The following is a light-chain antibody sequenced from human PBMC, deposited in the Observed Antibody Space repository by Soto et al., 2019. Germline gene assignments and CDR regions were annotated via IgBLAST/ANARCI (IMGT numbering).Light chain of an antibody. Sequence: DIVMTQSPDSLTVSPGERATLSCRASLSVSTSLAWYQQKPGQAPRLLIYAASTRATGIPARFSGSGSGTDFTLTISSLQSEDSAVYYCQQYNNWPPGTFGQGTKVDIK. CDR2: AAS. V-gene: IGKV3-15*01. CDR1: LSVSTS. CDR3: QQYNNWPPGT. J-gene: IGKJ1*01.